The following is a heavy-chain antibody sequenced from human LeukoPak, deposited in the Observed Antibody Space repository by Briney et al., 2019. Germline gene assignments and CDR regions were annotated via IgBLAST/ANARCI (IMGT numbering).Heavy chain of an antibody. Sequence: AGSLRLSCTTSGLRFSRYNFNWVRQAPGKGLEWLSYISTTSETIYYGDSVKGRFNISRDNAKNFLYLQMDSRRAEDTAGYFCATYHDTTGYFKEAFEMWGQGTFVTVSS. V-gene: IGHV3-48*01. CDR3: ATYHDTTGYFKEAFEM. CDR1: GLRFSRYN. D-gene: IGHD3-22*01. J-gene: IGHJ3*02. CDR2: ISTTSETI.